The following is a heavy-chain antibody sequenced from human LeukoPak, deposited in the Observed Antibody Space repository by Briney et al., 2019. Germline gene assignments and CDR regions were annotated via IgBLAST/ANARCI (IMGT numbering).Heavy chain of an antibody. CDR2: VYSDGKT. Sequence: GGSLRLSCAASGFTVSTNYMSWARQAPGKGLEWVSVVYSDGKTCYADAVKGRFTISRDNSKNTLYLQMNSLRAEDTAVYYCARVGYSYGYYFDYWGQGTLVTVSS. V-gene: IGHV3-53*01. CDR3: ARVGYSYGYYFDY. D-gene: IGHD5-18*01. CDR1: GFTVSTNY. J-gene: IGHJ4*02.